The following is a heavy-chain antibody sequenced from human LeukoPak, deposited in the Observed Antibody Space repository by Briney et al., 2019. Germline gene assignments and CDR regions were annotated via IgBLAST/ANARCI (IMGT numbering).Heavy chain of an antibody. D-gene: IGHD5-24*01. CDR1: GFTVSSNY. V-gene: IGHV3-66*01. CDR2: IYSGGST. Sequence: GGSLRLSCAASGFTVSSNYMSWVRQAPGKGLEWVSLIYSGGSTYYADSVKGRFTISRDNSKNTLYLQMNSLRAEDTAVYYCASRDRGYYYGMDVWGQGTTVTVSS. CDR3: ASRDRGYYYGMDV. J-gene: IGHJ6*02.